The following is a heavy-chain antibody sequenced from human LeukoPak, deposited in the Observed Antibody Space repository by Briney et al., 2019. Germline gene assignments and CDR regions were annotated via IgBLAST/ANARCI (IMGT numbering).Heavy chain of an antibody. CDR1: GFTFSSYG. CDR3: AKGTWNDESHNYFDY. J-gene: IGHJ4*02. V-gene: IGHV3-30*18. Sequence: GGSLRPSCAASGFTFSSYGMHWVRQAPGKGLEWVAVTSYDGSNKYYADSVKGRFTISRDNSKNTLYLQMNSLRAEDTAVYYCAKGTWNDESHNYFDYWGQGTLVTVS. D-gene: IGHD1-1*01. CDR2: TSYDGSNK.